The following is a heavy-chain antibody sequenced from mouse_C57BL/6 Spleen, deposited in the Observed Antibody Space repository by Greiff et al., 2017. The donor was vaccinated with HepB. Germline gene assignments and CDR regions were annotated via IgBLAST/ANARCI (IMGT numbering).Heavy chain of an antibody. V-gene: IGHV5-17*01. J-gene: IGHJ4*01. D-gene: IGHD3-3*01. CDR1: GFTFSDYG. CDR3: ARGGTGALDY. CDR2: ISSGSSTI. Sequence: EVQVVESGGGLVKPGGSLKLSCAASGFTFSDYGMYWVRQAPEKWLEWVAYISSGSSTIYYADTVKGRFTIYRDNAKNTLFLQMTSLRSKDTAMYFCARGGTGALDYWGQGTSVTVSS.